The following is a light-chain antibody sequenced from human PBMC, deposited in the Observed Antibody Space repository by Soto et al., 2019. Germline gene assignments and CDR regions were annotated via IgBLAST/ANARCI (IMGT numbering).Light chain of an antibody. J-gene: IGKJ5*01. CDR2: GAS. V-gene: IGKV3-20*01. CDR3: QQYGSSPPIS. Sequence: EIVLTQSPGTLSLSPGERATLSCRASQSVSSSYLAWYQQKPGQAPRLLIYGASSRATGSPGRFSGSESGTDFPLTISSLEPEDFAVYYCQQYGSSPPISFGQGTRLEMK. CDR1: QSVSSSY.